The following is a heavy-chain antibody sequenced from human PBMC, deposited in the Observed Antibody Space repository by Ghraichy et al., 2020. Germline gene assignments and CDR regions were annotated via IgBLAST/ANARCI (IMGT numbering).Heavy chain of an antibody. CDR1: GDSISGSY. CDR3: ARLIASTASSDWFDP. J-gene: IGHJ5*02. Sequence: SETLSLTCTVSGDSISGSYWSWIRQPPGKGLEWIGYIYYSGTTIYNPSLKSRVTISVDTSKNQFSLKLTSVTAADTAVYYCARLIASTASSDWFDPWGQGTLVTVSS. CDR2: IYYSGTT. V-gene: IGHV4-59*01. D-gene: IGHD1-1*01.